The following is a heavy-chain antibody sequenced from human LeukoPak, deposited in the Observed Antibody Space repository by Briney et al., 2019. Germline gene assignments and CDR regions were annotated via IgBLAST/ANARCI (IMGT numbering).Heavy chain of an antibody. V-gene: IGHV1-18*01. CDR1: GYSFTTFS. Sequence: ASVKVSCKASGYSFTTFSIAWVRQAPGQGLAWMGWINANNGKTHYAQKFHDKVTMTTDSSTNTAYMELRGLKSDDTAMYYCSRDSTFGAVVYFNYWGQGTLVTVSS. CDR2: INANNGKT. CDR3: SRDSTFGAVVYFNY. D-gene: IGHD3-16*01. J-gene: IGHJ4*02.